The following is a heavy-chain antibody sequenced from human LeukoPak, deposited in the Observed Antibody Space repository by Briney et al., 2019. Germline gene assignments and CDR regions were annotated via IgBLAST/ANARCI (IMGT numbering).Heavy chain of an antibody. V-gene: IGHV3-21*01. Sequence: GGSLRLSCAASGFTFSSYSMNWVRQAPGKGLEWVSSISSSSSYIYYADSVKGRFTISRDNAKNSLYLQMNSLRAEDTAVYYCARHKDLNHWRWLPDVFDYWGQGTLVTVSS. CDR2: ISSSSSYI. CDR3: ARHKDLNHWRWLPDVFDY. CDR1: GFTFSSYS. J-gene: IGHJ4*02. D-gene: IGHD5-24*01.